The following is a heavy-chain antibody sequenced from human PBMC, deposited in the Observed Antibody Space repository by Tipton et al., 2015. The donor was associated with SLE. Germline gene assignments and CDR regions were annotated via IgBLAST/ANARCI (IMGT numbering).Heavy chain of an antibody. CDR3: ARGRFFDDDDYVPSQYCYMDV. V-gene: IGHV1-69*06. CDR2: IIPTFGTT. CDR1: GGIFSSYA. J-gene: IGHJ6*03. Sequence: QVQLVQSGPEVKKPGSSVKVSCKASGGIFSSYAFSWVRQAPGQGLEWMGGIIPTFGTTLYARKFQGRVTMTRDTSTSTVYMELSSLTSEDTAVYYCARGRFFDDDDYVPSQYCYMDVWGKGTPVTVSS. D-gene: IGHD4-17*01.